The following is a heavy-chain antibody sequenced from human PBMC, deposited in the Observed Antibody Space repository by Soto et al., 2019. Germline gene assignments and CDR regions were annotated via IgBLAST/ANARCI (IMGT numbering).Heavy chain of an antibody. D-gene: IGHD6-19*01. CDR3: AGAVAVPADFDY. J-gene: IGHJ4*02. CDR2: INAGNGNT. V-gene: IGHV1-3*05. Sequence: QVQLVQSGAEEKKPGASVKVSCKASGYTFTGYAMHWVRQAPGQRLEWMGWINAGNGNTNYSQKFQGRVTITRDTSASTAYMELSSLRSEDTAVYYCAGAVAVPADFDYWGQGTLVTVSS. CDR1: GYTFTGYA.